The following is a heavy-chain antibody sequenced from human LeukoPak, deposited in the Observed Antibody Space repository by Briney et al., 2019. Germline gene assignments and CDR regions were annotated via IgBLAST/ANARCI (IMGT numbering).Heavy chain of an antibody. CDR2: FDPEDGET. CDR1: GYTLTELS. CDR3: ATDPGLRYFDWFPWGMDV. Sequence: ASVKVSCTVSGYTLTELSMHWVRQAPGKGLEWMGGFDPEDGETIYAQKFQGRVTMTEDTSTDTAYMELSSLRSEDTAVYYCATDPGLRYFDWFPWGMDVWGQGTTVTVSS. J-gene: IGHJ6*02. D-gene: IGHD3-9*01. V-gene: IGHV1-24*01.